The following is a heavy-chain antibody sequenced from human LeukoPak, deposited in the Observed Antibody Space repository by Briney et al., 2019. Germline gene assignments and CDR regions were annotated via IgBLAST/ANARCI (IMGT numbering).Heavy chain of an antibody. J-gene: IGHJ6*02. Sequence: ASVKVSCKASGHTFTSYGISWVRQAPGQGLEWMGWISAYNGNTNYAQKLQGRVTMTTDTSTSTAYMELRSLRSDDTAVYYCARARITMVRGVAYYYYGMDVWGQGTTVTVSS. CDR3: ARARITMVRGVAYYYYGMDV. V-gene: IGHV1-18*01. CDR1: GHTFTSYG. D-gene: IGHD3-10*01. CDR2: ISAYNGNT.